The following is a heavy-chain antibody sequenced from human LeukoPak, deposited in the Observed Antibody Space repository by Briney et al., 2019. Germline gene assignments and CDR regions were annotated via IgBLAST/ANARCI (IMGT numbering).Heavy chain of an antibody. CDR1: GFTFSKYW. CDR2: INIDGTVT. V-gene: IGHV3-74*01. CDR3: ATQQWLAPPPDS. Sequence: GWSLRLSCAASGFTFSKYWMLWVRQAPGKGLESVSRINIDGTVTTYADSVKGRFTVSRENADNTMFLQMNSVRDEDTAVYYCATQQWLAPPPDSWGQGTPVTLFS. D-gene: IGHD6-19*01. J-gene: IGHJ4*02.